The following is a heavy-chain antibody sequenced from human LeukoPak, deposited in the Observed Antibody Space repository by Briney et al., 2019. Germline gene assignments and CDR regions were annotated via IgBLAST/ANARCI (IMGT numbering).Heavy chain of an antibody. CDR2: ISSSSSYI. J-gene: IGHJ4*02. CDR1: GFTFSSYS. D-gene: IGHD6-13*01. Sequence: GGSLRLSCAASGFTFSSYSMNWVRQAPGKGLEWVSSISSSSSYIYYADSVKGRFTISRDNAKNSLYLQMYSLRAEDTAVYYCAREIAAAGPDYWGQGTLVTVSS. CDR3: AREIAAAGPDY. V-gene: IGHV3-21*01.